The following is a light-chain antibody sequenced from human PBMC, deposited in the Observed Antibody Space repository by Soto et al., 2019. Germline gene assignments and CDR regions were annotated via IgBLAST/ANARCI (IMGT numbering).Light chain of an antibody. CDR3: QQYHNWPRT. V-gene: IGKV3-15*01. CDR2: GAS. CDR1: QSVRSN. Sequence: EIVMTQSPATLSVSPGDRATLSCRASQSVRSNLAWYQQKPGQAPRLPIYGASTRATGTPASFSGSGSGTEFTLTISSLQSEDFAVYYCQQYHNWPRTFGQGTKLEIK. J-gene: IGKJ2*01.